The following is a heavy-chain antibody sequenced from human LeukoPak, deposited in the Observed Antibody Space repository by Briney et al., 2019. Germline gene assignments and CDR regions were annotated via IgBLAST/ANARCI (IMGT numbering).Heavy chain of an antibody. J-gene: IGHJ4*02. Sequence: PGGSVILSCAASAFDFSNDRITWVRHAPGKGLEWVANIKEDGNEKYYVDSVKGRFTISRDNAKNSLYLQMNSLRADDTAVYYCARATGRGIDYWGQGTLVTVSS. CDR1: AFDFSNDR. D-gene: IGHD1-26*01. V-gene: IGHV3-7*03. CDR2: IKEDGNEK. CDR3: ARATGRGIDY.